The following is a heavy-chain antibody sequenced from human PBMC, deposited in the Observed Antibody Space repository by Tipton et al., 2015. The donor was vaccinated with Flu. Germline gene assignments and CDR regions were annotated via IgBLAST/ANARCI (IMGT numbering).Heavy chain of an antibody. J-gene: IGHJ4*02. CDR3: ARLSYYDVDLKNFYFDY. CDR1: GGSVNSGFYY. D-gene: IGHD3-10*02. Sequence: TLSLTCTVSGGSVNSGFYYWSWIRRPPGKALEWIGYIYYSGTTNYNPSLKSRVTISVDTSKSQFSLKLRSVTAADTAVYYCARLSYYDVDLKNFYFDYWGQGTLVTVSS. CDR2: IYYSGTT. V-gene: IGHV4-61*01.